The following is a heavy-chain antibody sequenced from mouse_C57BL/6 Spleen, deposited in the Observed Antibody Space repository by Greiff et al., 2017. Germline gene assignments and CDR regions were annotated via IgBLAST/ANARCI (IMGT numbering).Heavy chain of an antibody. Sequence: EVMLVESGGGLVKPGGSLKLSCAASGFTFSDYGMHWVRQAPEKGLEWVAYISSGSSTIYYADTVKGRFTISRDTAKNTLFLQMTSLRSEDTAMYYCARRYYGSSYDYFDYWGQGTTLTVSS. CDR1: GFTFSDYG. V-gene: IGHV5-17*01. CDR3: ARRYYGSSYDYFDY. J-gene: IGHJ2*01. D-gene: IGHD1-1*01. CDR2: ISSGSSTI.